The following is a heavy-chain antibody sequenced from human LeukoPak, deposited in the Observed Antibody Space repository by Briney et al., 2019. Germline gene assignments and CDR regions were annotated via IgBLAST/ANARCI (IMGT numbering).Heavy chain of an antibody. CDR2: ISNSGSTK. Sequence: PGGSLRLSCAASGFTFSSYEMNWIGQAPGKGLEWISYISNSGSTKYYADSVKGRFTISRDNAKNSVFLQMNSLRAEDTAVYYCAAVIDYWGQGTLVTASS. J-gene: IGHJ4*02. CDR3: AAVIDY. CDR1: GFTFSSYE. V-gene: IGHV3-48*03.